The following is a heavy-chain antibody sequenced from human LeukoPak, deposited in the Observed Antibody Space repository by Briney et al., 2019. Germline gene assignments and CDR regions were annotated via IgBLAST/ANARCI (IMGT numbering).Heavy chain of an antibody. J-gene: IGHJ4*02. CDR1: GFTFSSYA. D-gene: IGHD5-12*01. CDR2: ISGSGAST. Sequence: PGGSLRLSCAASGFTFSSYAMSWVRQAPGKGLEWVSAISGSGASTYYADSVKGRFTISRDNSKNTLYLQMNSLRAEDTAVCYCAKGSLYSAYLCDYWGQGTLVTVSS. CDR3: AKGSLYSAYLCDY. V-gene: IGHV3-23*01.